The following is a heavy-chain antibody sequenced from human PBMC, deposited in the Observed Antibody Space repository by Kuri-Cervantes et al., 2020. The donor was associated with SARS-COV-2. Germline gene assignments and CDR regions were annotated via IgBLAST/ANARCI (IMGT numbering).Heavy chain of an antibody. CDR2: IYTTGST. D-gene: IGHD2-15*01. J-gene: IGHJ3*02. CDR1: GDPMSSGNYY. Sequence: SETLSLTCTVSGDPMSSGNYYWSWIRQPAGKGLEWIGHIYTTGSTDYNPSLKSRVSISLDKSKSQFSLKLSSVTAADTAVYYCARAAVVAAIWRADLNAFDIWGQGTMVTVSS. V-gene: IGHV4-61*09. CDR3: ARAAVVAAIWRADLNAFDI.